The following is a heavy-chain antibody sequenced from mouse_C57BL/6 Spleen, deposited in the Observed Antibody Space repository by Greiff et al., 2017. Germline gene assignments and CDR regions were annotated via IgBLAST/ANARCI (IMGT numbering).Heavy chain of an antibody. V-gene: IGHV1-80*01. D-gene: IGHD2-3*01. CDR2: IYPGDGDT. CDR3: ARGGWLLDFDY. Sequence: VQLQQSGAELVKPGASVKISCKASGYAFSSYWMNWVKQRPGKGLEWIGQIYPGDGDTNYNGKFKGQATLTADKSSSTAYMQLSSLTSEDSAVYFSARGGWLLDFDYWGQGTTLTVSS. CDR1: GYAFSSYW. J-gene: IGHJ2*01.